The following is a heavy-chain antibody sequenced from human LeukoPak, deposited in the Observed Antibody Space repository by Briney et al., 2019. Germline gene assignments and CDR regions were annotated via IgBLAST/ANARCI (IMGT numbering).Heavy chain of an antibody. J-gene: IGHJ6*03. CDR3: ARDRRPYDFWSGYPHYYYYYMDV. CDR1: GGSISSYY. D-gene: IGHD3-3*01. Sequence: PSETLSLTCTVSGGSISSYYWSWIRQPPGEGLEWIGYIYYSGSTNYNPSLKSRVTISVDTSKNQFSLKLSSVTAADTAVYYCARDRRPYDFWSGYPHYYYYYMDVWGKGTTVTVSS. CDR2: IYYSGST. V-gene: IGHV4-59*01.